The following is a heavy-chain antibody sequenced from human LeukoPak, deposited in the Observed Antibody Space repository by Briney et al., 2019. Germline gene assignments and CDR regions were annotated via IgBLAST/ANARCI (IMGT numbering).Heavy chain of an antibody. Sequence: GGSLRLSCAASGFIFSTYGVHWVRQAPGKGLEWVSCVSSTSSFIYYADSVKGRFTISRDNAKNSVSLQMDGLRAEDTAVYHCVRESDVWSGPGIGRPLDVWGKGTTVTVSS. V-gene: IGHV3-21*01. J-gene: IGHJ6*04. CDR2: VSSTSSFI. D-gene: IGHD3-3*01. CDR1: GFIFSTYG. CDR3: VRESDVWSGPGIGRPLDV.